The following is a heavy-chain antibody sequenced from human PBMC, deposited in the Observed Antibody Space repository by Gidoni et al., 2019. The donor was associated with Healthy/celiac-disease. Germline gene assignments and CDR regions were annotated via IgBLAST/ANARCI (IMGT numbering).Heavy chain of an antibody. CDR2: ISYDGSNK. CDR3: AKSGPIVVVVAANNYFDY. V-gene: IGHV3-30*18. CDR1: GFTFSSYG. D-gene: IGHD2-15*01. J-gene: IGHJ4*02. Sequence: QVQLVESGGGVVQPGRSLRLSCAASGFTFSSYGMHWVRQAPGKGLEWVAVISYDGSNKYYADSVKGRFTISRDNSKNTLYLQMNSLRAEDTAVYYCAKSGPIVVVVAANNYFDYWGQGTLVTVSS.